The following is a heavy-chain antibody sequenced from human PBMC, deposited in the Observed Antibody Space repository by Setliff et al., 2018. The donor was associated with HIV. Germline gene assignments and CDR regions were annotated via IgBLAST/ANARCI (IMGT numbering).Heavy chain of an antibody. CDR2: IYYSGNT. D-gene: IGHD6-13*01. J-gene: IGHJ1*01. CDR1: GGSIKSSSYY. CDR3: ARVPTSSWYVTTQRTKEYFHH. Sequence: PSETLSLTCTVSGGSIKSSSYYWGWIRQPPGKGLEWIGSIYYSGNTYYNPSLKGRVTILEDTSRNQFSLRLSSVTAADTAIYYCARVPTSSWYVTTQRTKEYFHHWGQGTLVTVSS. V-gene: IGHV4-39*07.